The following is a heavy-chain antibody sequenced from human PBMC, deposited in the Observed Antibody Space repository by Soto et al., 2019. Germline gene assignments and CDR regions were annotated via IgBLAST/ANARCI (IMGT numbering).Heavy chain of an antibody. D-gene: IGHD3-10*02. CDR2: IYYSWNT. Sequence: PSVTLSLTCAGYGGAFGGDYWIWIPHPPGAGLEGVGSIYYSWNTYYNPSLKRRVTISVDTSKYLLSLKMNSVTAADTAVYYCARHSPTMSPYAPPTNFDSWAQGTTVPVSS. CDR1: GGAFGGDY. J-gene: IGHJ5*01. V-gene: IGHV4-59*08. CDR3: ARHSPTMSPYAPPTNFDS.